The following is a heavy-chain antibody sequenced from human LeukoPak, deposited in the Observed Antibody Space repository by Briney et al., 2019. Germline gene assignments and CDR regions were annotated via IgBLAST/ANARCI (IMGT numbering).Heavy chain of an antibody. CDR3: ALTTIGVVYYFVY. V-gene: IGHV3-30*04. CDR2: ISYDGTNK. D-gene: IGHD1/OR15-1a*01. CDR1: GFTFSDYA. Sequence: PGGSLRLSCAASGFTFSDYAMHWVRQAPGQGLEWVALISYDGTNKYYAESVRGRFTISRDNSQNTLYLYMNSLTGADTSVYYCALTTIGVVYYFVYWGQGTLVTVSS. J-gene: IGHJ4*02.